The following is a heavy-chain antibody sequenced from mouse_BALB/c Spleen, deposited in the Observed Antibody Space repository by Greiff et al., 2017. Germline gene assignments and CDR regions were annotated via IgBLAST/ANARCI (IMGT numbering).Heavy chain of an antibody. Sequence: VQLVESGPGLVAPSQSLSITCTVSGFSLTSYGVHWVRQPPGKGLEWLGVIWAGGSTNYNSALMSRLSISKDNSKSQVFLKMNSLQTDDTAMYYCARGDRYGFFAYWGQGTLVTVSA. J-gene: IGHJ3*01. V-gene: IGHV2-9*02. CDR1: GFSLTSYG. CDR2: IWAGGST. D-gene: IGHD2-14*01. CDR3: ARGDRYGFFAY.